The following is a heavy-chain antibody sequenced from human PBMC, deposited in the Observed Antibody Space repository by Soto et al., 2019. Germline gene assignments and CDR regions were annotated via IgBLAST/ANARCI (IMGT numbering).Heavy chain of an antibody. CDR3: ARVPLLPPDGFDY. D-gene: IGHD2-15*01. J-gene: IGHJ4*02. V-gene: IGHV3-33*01. CDR2: IWYDGSNK. Sequence: QVQLVESGGGVVQPGRSLRLSCAASGFTFSSYGMHWVRQAPGKGLEWVAVIWYDGSNKYYADSVKGRFTISRDNSKNTLYLQMNSLRAEDTAVYYCARVPLLPPDGFDYWGQGTLVTVSS. CDR1: GFTFSSYG.